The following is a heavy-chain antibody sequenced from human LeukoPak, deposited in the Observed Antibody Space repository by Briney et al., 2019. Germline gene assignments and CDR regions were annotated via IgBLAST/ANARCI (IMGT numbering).Heavy chain of an antibody. Sequence: ASVKVSCKASGYTFTSYYMHWVRQAPGQGLEWMGIINPSGGSTTYAQKFQGRVTMTRDMSTSTVYMELSSLRSEDTAVYYCARERAGGYEPFDYWGQGTLVTVSS. V-gene: IGHV1-46*01. CDR1: GYTFTSYY. J-gene: IGHJ4*02. CDR2: INPSGGST. D-gene: IGHD5-12*01. CDR3: ARERAGGYEPFDY.